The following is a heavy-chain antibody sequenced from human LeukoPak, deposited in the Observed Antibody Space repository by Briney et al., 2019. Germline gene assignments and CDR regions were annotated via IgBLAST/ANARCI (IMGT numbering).Heavy chain of an antibody. J-gene: IGHJ4*02. CDR3: ARDRGSYIDY. D-gene: IGHD1-26*01. V-gene: IGHV4-30-2*01. Sequence: SETQSLTCTVSGGSISSGGYYWSWIRQPPGKGLEWIGYIYHSGSTYYNPSLKSRVTISVDRSKNQFSLKLSSVTAADTAVYYCARDRGSYIDYWGQGTLVTVSS. CDR1: GGSISSGGYY. CDR2: IYHSGST.